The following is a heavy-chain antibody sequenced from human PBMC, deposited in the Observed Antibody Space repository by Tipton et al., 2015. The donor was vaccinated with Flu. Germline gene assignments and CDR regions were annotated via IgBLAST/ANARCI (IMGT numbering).Heavy chain of an antibody. CDR3: ARDPKYKQWLVRFDY. V-gene: IGHV1-18*01. D-gene: IGHD6-19*01. Sequence: QSGAEVKKPGASAKVSCKASGYTFTSYGISWVRQAPGQGLEWMGWISAYNGNTNYAQKLQGRVTMTTDTSTSTAYMELRSLRSDDTAVYYCARDPKYKQWLVRFDYWGQGTLVTVSS. CDR2: ISAYNGNT. CDR1: GYTFTSYG. J-gene: IGHJ4*02.